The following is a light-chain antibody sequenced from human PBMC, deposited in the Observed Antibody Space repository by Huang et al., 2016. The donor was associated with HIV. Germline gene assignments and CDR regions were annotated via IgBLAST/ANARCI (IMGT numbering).Light chain of an antibody. CDR2: AAS. CDR1: QPINNY. J-gene: IGKJ1*01. V-gene: IGKV1-39*01. CDR3: QQSYSTPRT. Sequence: DIQLTQSPSSLSASVVDRVTITCRASQPINNYLYWYQQKPGKAPKCLIYAASSLQRGVPTTFSGSGSGTDFTLIISSLQPEDFATYYCQQSYSTPRTFGQGTKVEIK.